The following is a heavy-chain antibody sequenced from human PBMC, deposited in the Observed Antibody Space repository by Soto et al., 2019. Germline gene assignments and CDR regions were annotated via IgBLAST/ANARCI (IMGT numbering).Heavy chain of an antibody. Sequence: QVQLVESGGGVVQPGRSLRLSCAASGFTFSSYGMHWVRQAPGKGLEWVAVIWYDGSKKYYVDSVKGRFTISRDNSKNTLYLQMDSLRAEDTAVYYCALGCGGDCYRYFQLWGQGTLVTVSS. CDR2: IWYDGSKK. D-gene: IGHD2-21*02. J-gene: IGHJ1*01. CDR3: ALGCGGDCYRYFQL. V-gene: IGHV3-33*01. CDR1: GFTFSSYG.